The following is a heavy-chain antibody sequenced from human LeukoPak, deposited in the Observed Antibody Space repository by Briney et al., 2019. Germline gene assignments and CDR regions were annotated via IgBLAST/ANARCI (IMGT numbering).Heavy chain of an antibody. CDR2: ITSDGGRT. V-gene: IGHV3-43D*03. D-gene: IGHD3-16*02. CDR3: ARDSPYYDYVWGSYRYTLFDY. J-gene: IGHJ4*02. CDR1: GFLFDEYA. Sequence: PGGSLRLSCAASGFLFDEYAMHWVRQVPGKGLEWISLITSDGGRTYYAGSVKGRFTISRDNAKNSLYLQMNSLRAEDTAVYYCARDSPYYDYVWGSYRYTLFDYWGQGTLVTVSS.